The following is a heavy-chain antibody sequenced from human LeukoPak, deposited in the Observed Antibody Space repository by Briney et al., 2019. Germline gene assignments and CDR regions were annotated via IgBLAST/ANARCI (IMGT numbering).Heavy chain of an antibody. V-gene: IGHV3-11*01. CDR1: GFTFSDSY. J-gene: IGHJ4*02. CDR2: ISSSGGTI. Sequence: GGSLRLSCAASGFTFSDSYMSWIRQVPGKGLEWISYISSSGGTIYYADSVKGRFTISRDNPKNSLYLQMNSLRAEDTAVYYGAKEGGDWGEGYFDYWGQGTLVTVSS. CDR3: AKEGGDWGEGYFDY. D-gene: IGHD7-27*01.